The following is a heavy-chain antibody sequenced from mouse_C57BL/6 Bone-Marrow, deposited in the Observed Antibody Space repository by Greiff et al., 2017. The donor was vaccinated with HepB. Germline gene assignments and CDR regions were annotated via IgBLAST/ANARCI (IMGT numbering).Heavy chain of an antibody. CDR3: AGLTTVVAYYAMGY. J-gene: IGHJ4*01. CDR1: GYTFTTYP. Sequence: VQLQQSGAELVKPGASVKMSCKASGYTFTTYPIEWMKQNHGKSLEWIGNFHPYNDDTKYNEKFKGKATLTVEKSSSTVYWELSRLTSDDSAVYYCAGLTTVVAYYAMGYWGQGTSVTVSS. D-gene: IGHD1-1*01. V-gene: IGHV1-47*01. CDR2: FHPYNDDT.